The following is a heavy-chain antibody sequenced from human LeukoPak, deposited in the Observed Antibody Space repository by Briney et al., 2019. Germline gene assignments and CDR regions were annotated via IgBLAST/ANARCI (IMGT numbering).Heavy chain of an antibody. CDR3: AKDEGAPIVVVTNFDY. J-gene: IGHJ4*02. CDR1: GFTFSSYG. D-gene: IGHD3-22*01. CDR2: IRYDGSNK. V-gene: IGHV3-30*02. Sequence: GGSLRLSCAASGFTFSSYGMHWVRQAPGKGLEWVAFIRYDGSNKYYADSVKGRFTISRDNSKNTLHLQMNSLRAEDTAVYYCAKDEGAPIVVVTNFDYWGQGTLVTVSS.